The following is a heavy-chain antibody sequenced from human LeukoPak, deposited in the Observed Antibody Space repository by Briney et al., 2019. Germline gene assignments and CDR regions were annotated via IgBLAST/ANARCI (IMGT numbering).Heavy chain of an antibody. D-gene: IGHD2-15*01. CDR1: GFTFSDYY. V-gene: IGHV3-11*01. CDR2: ISSSGSTI. CDR3: ARDRRYCSGGSCYSNYYYYYYGMDV. Sequence: GGSLRLSCAASGFTFSDYYMSWIRQAPGKGLEWVSYISSSGSTIYYADSVKGRFTISRDNAKNSLYLQMNSLRAEDTAVYYCARDRRYCSGGSCYSNYYYYYYGMDVWGQGTTVTVSS. J-gene: IGHJ6*02.